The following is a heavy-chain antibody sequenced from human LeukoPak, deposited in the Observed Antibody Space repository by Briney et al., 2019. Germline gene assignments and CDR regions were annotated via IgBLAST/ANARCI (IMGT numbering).Heavy chain of an antibody. CDR1: GGSISSSSYY. J-gene: IGHJ4*02. D-gene: IGHD3-22*01. CDR2: IYYSGST. V-gene: IGHV4-39*02. Sequence: PSETLSLTRTVSGGSISSSSYYWGWIRQPPGKGLEWIGSIYYSGSTYYNPSLKSRVTISVDTSKNQFSLKLSSVTAADTAVYYCARESYYDSSGYYYNFDYWGQGTLVTVSS. CDR3: ARESYYDSSGYYYNFDY.